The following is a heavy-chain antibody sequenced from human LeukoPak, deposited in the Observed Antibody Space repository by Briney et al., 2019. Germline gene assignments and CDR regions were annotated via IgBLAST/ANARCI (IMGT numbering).Heavy chain of an antibody. CDR2: IWYDGSNK. D-gene: IGHD1-26*01. CDR1: GLTFSTYG. V-gene: IGHV3-33*01. J-gene: IGHJ4*02. CDR3: ARVLRGSYFEDY. Sequence: PGGSLRLSCAASGLTFSTYGMHWVRQAPGKGLEWVAVIWYDGSNKDYADSVKGRFTISRDNSKNTLYLQMNSLRAEDTAVYYCARVLRGSYFEDYWGQGTLVTVSS.